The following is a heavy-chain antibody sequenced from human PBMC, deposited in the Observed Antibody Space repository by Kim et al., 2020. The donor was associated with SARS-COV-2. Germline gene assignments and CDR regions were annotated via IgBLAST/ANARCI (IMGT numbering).Heavy chain of an antibody. J-gene: IGHJ2*01. Sequence: SVKVSCKASGGTFSSYAISWVRQAPGQGLEWMGRIIPILGIANYAQKFQGRVTITADKSTSTAYMELSSLRSEDTAVYYCARAPSGRAPHWYFDLLGRG. D-gene: IGHD3-10*01. CDR1: GGTFSSYA. CDR2: IIPILGIA. V-gene: IGHV1-69*04. CDR3: ARAPSGRAPHWYFDL.